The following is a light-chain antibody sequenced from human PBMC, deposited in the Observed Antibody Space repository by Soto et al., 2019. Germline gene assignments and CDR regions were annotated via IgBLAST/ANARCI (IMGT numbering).Light chain of an antibody. V-gene: IGKV1-6*01. J-gene: IGKJ1*01. CDR1: QDISKD. Sequence: AIQMTQSPTSLSASVGDRVIITCRASQDISKDLGWYQQKPGKAPKFLIYSATSTQSGVPSTFSGSGFGTDFTLTISSLQPEDFATYYCLQDHDYPRTFGQGTKVDI. CDR2: SAT. CDR3: LQDHDYPRT.